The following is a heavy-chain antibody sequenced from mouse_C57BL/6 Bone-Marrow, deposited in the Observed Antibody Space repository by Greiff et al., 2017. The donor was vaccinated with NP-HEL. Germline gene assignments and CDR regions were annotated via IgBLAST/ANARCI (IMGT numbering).Heavy chain of an antibody. V-gene: IGHV5-16*01. Sequence: EVKLMESEGGLVQPGSSMKLSCTASGFTFSDYYMAWVRQVPEKGLEWVANINYDGSSTYYLDSLKSRFIISRDNAKNILYLQMSSLKSEDTATYYCARDGGSSYDYFDYWGQGTTLTVSS. CDR2: INYDGSST. CDR1: GFTFSDYY. CDR3: ARDGGSSYDYFDY. J-gene: IGHJ2*01. D-gene: IGHD1-1*01.